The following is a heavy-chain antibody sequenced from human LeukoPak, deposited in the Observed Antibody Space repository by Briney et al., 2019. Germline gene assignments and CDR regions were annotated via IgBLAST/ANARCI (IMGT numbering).Heavy chain of an antibody. CDR1: GGSISSYY. CDR2: IYYSGST. J-gene: IGHJ4*02. D-gene: IGHD3-10*01. V-gene: IGHV4-59*01. CDR3: ARGGSGSYNY. Sequence: SETLSLTCTVSGGSISSYYWSWIRQPPGKGLEWIGYIYYSGSTNYNPSLKSRVTISVDTSKNQFSLKLSSVTAADTAVYYCARGGSGSYNYWGQGTLVTVSS.